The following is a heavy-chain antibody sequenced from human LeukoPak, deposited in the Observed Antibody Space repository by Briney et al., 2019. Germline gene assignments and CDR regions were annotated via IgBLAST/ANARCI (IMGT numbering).Heavy chain of an antibody. Sequence: GESLKISCKGYGYSFTNYWIGWVRQMPGKGLEWMGIIYPGDSDTRYSPSFQGQVSISVDKSINTAYLQWRSLKASDTAMYYCARQKNSGWYRSPVFDIWGQGTKVTVSS. J-gene: IGHJ3*02. D-gene: IGHD6-19*01. V-gene: IGHV5-51*01. CDR3: ARQKNSGWYRSPVFDI. CDR1: GYSFTNYW. CDR2: IYPGDSDT.